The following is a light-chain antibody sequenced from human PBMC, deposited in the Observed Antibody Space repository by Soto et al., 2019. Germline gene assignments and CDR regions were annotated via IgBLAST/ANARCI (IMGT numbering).Light chain of an antibody. V-gene: IGKV2-28*01. Sequence: DIVMTQSPLSLPVTPGEPASISCRSSQSLLHSNGYNYLDWYLQKPGQSPQLLIYLGSNRASGVPDRFSGSGSGTDFTLKISRVEAEDVGVYYCMKALQTPLTFDGGTKVEIK. CDR2: LGS. J-gene: IGKJ4*01. CDR3: MKALQTPLT. CDR1: QSLLHSNGYNY.